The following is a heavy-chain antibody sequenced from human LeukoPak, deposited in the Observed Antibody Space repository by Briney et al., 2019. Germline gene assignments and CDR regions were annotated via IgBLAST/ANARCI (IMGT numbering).Heavy chain of an antibody. Sequence: GGSLRLSCAASGFTFSSYWMSWVRQAPGKGLEWVANIKQDGSEKYYVDSVKGRFTISRDNSKNTLYLQMNSLRAEDTAVYYCARGAVGSSWEYFDYWGQGTLVTVSS. V-gene: IGHV3-7*01. CDR1: GFTFSSYW. CDR3: ARGAVGSSWEYFDY. CDR2: IKQDGSEK. J-gene: IGHJ4*02. D-gene: IGHD6-13*01.